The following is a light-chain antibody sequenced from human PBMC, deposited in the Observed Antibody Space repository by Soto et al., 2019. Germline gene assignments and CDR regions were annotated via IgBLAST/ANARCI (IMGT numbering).Light chain of an antibody. CDR2: GAT. V-gene: IGKV3D-15*01. CDR1: QTVRDN. CDR3: QQYKNWPLT. Sequence: EIVLTQSPATLSLSPGERATLSCRASQTVRDNLGWYQQKPGQPPRLLIYGATTRATGIPARFSGSGSGTEFTITISSLQSEDFAVYYCQQYKNWPLTVGGGTK. J-gene: IGKJ4*01.